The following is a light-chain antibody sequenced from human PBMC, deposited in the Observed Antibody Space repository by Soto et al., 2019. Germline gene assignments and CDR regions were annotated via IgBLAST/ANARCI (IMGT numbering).Light chain of an antibody. Sequence: DIVMTQSPDSLAVSLGERATINCTSSQSVLYSSNNKNYLAWYQQKPGQPPKLLIYWASTRESGVPDRFSGSGSGTDFTLTISSLQAEDVAVYYCQQYYSTPLFTFGPGNKVHIQ. J-gene: IGKJ3*01. CDR2: WAS. CDR3: QQYYSTPLFT. V-gene: IGKV4-1*01. CDR1: QSVLYSSNNKNY.